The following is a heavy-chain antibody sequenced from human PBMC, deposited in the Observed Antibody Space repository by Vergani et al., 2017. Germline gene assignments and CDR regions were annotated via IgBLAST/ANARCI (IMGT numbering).Heavy chain of an antibody. CDR2: IYTSGST. CDR1: GGSISSGSYY. Sequence: QVQLQESGPGLVKPSQTLSLTCTVSGGSISSGSYYWSWIRQPAGKGLEWIGRIYTSGSTNYNPSLKSRVTISVDTSKNQFSLKLSSVTAADTAVYYCARGKGPFDYWGQGTLVTVSS. J-gene: IGHJ4*02. CDR3: ARGKGPFDY. V-gene: IGHV4-61*02.